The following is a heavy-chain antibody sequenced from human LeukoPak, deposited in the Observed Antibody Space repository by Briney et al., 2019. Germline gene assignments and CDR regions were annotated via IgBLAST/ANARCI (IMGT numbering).Heavy chain of an antibody. CDR2: FAGSDTTK. J-gene: IGHJ4*02. CDR3: TTLGYHLDS. CDR1: GFDFGAYE. V-gene: IGHV3-48*03. D-gene: IGHD3-22*01. Sequence: GGSLRLSCAASGFDFGAYEMNWARQAPGKGLEWVAYFAGSDTTKYYTDSVRGRFTISRDNAKKSLYLQMNSLRAEDTALYYCTTLGYHLDSWGQGTLVTVSS.